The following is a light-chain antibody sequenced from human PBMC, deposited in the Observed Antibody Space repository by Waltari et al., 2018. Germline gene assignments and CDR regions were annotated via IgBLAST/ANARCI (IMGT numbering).Light chain of an antibody. V-gene: IGLV1-47*01. CDR2: RNN. J-gene: IGLJ6*01. CDR1: RSNLGSNY. CDR3: AAWDDSLSGNV. Sequence: QSVLTQPPSASGTPGQRVTISCSGSRSNLGSNYVSLYQPFPGTAPKLLIYRNNQRPSGVPDRFSGSKSGTSASLAISGLRSEDEADYYCAAWDDSLSGNVFGSGTKVTVL.